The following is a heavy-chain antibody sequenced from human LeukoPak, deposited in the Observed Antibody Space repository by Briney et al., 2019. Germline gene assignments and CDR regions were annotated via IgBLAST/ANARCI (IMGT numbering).Heavy chain of an antibody. CDR1: GGSISSYY. CDR3: ASEGRGKDAFDI. Sequence: SQTLSLTCTVSGGSISSYYWSWIRQPPGKGLEWIGYIYYSGSTNYNPSLKSRVTISVDTSKNQFSLKLSSVTAADTAVYYCASEGRGKDAFDIWSQGTMVTVSS. J-gene: IGHJ3*02. V-gene: IGHV4-59*08. CDR2: IYYSGST. D-gene: IGHD5-24*01.